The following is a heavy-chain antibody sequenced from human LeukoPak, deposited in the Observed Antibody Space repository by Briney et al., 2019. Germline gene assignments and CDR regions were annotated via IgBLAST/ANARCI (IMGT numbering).Heavy chain of an antibody. V-gene: IGHV3-48*03. J-gene: IGHJ4*02. D-gene: IGHD6-19*01. CDR2: ISSSGSTI. Sequence: GGSLRLSCAASGFTFSSYEMNWVRQAPGKGLEWVSYISSSGSTIYYADSVKGRFTISRDNAKNSLYLQMNSPRAEDTAVYYCARDRRATGGSGWYRVVRFDYWGQGTLVTVSS. CDR3: ARDRRATGGSGWYRVVRFDY. CDR1: GFTFSSYE.